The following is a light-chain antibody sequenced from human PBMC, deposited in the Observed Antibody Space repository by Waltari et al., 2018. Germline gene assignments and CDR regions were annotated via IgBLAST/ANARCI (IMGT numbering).Light chain of an antibody. Sequence: VLTQPPSMSVTPGQTARMTCWGSNLGGKSVHWYQQRPGQAPVLVVHDSTDRPSGIPERFSGSISANTAVLTISRVEVVDEADYYCQVWESSSDQGVFGRGTKLTVL. V-gene: IGLV3-21*02. J-gene: IGLJ3*02. CDR2: DST. CDR1: NLGGKS. CDR3: QVWESSSDQGV.